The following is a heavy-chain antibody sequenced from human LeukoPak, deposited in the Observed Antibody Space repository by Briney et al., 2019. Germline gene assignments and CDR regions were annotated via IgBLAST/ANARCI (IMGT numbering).Heavy chain of an antibody. CDR1: GFTFNTYA. CDR3: ARDSASIAAAVYWYFDL. D-gene: IGHD6-13*01. V-gene: IGHV3-33*01. J-gene: IGHJ2*01. CDR2: IWYDGSNE. Sequence: PGRSLRLSCAASGFTFNTYAMNWVRQAPGKGLEWVAVIWYDGSNEYYADSVKGRFTISRDNSKNTLYLKMNSLRAEDSAVYFCARDSASIAAAVYWYFDLWGRGTLVTVSS.